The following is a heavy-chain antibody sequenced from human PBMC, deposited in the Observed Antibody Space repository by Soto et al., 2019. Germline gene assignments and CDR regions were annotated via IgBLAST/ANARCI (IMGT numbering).Heavy chain of an antibody. CDR3: ARALWFGGSLHYGMDV. Sequence: QVQLVQSGAEVKKPGSSVKVSCKASGGTFSSYAIHWVRQAPGQGLEWMGGIIPIFGPPNYAQKFRGRVTITADESTSTVYTELISLISEDTAVYFCARALWFGGSLHYGMDVWGQGTSVTVSS. D-gene: IGHD3-10*01. CDR1: GGTFSSYA. V-gene: IGHV1-69*01. CDR2: IIPIFGPP. J-gene: IGHJ6*02.